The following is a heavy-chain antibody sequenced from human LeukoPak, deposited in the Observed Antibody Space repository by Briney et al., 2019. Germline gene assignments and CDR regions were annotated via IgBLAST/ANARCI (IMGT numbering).Heavy chain of an antibody. V-gene: IGHV3-9*01. J-gene: IGHJ4*02. D-gene: IGHD3-22*01. CDR1: GFTFDDYA. Sequence: GGSLRPSCAASGFTFDDYAMHWVRQAPGKGLERVSGISWNSGSIGYADSVKGRFTISRDNAKNSLYLQMNSLRAEDTALYYCAKDGGDSSGYYRVYFDYWGQGTLVTVSS. CDR2: ISWNSGSI. CDR3: AKDGGDSSGYYRVYFDY.